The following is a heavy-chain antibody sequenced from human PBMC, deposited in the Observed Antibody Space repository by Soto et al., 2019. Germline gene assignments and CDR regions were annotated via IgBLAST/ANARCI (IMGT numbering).Heavy chain of an antibody. D-gene: IGHD3-22*01. Sequence: PGGSLRLSCAASGFTVSSNYMSWVRQAPGKGLEWVSVIYSGGSTYYADSVKGRFTISRDNSKNTLYLQMNSLRAEDTAVYYCARGEYYSDSSGYYSVEYFQHWGQGTLVTVSS. J-gene: IGHJ1*01. CDR1: GFTVSSNY. V-gene: IGHV3-53*01. CDR2: IYSGGST. CDR3: ARGEYYSDSSGYYSVEYFQH.